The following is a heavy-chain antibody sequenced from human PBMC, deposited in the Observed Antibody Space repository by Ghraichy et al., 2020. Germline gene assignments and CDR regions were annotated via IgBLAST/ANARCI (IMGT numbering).Heavy chain of an antibody. CDR2: IYYSGTT. Sequence: SETLSLTCTVSGGSVSSGTYYWNWIRQPPGKGLEWIGYIYYSGTTNYNPSLKSRVTISADTSKNQFSLKMSSVTAADTAVYYCARRDGYGLFIDHCGQGTLVTVSS. D-gene: IGHD5/OR15-5a*01. V-gene: IGHV4-61*01. J-gene: IGHJ4*02. CDR3: ARRDGYGLFIDH. CDR1: GGSVSSGTYY.